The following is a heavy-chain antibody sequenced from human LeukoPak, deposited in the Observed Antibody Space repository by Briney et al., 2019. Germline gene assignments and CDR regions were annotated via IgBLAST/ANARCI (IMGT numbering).Heavy chain of an antibody. J-gene: IGHJ4*02. CDR3: AKRSSSYYFDY. CDR1: GGSISSYY. CDR2: IYHSGST. D-gene: IGHD6-6*01. V-gene: IGHV4-59*04. Sequence: SETLSLTCTVSGGSISSYYWSWIRQPPGKGLEWIGYIYHSGSTYYNPSLKSRVTISVDRSKNQFSLKLSSVTAADTAVYYCAKRSSSYYFDYWGQGTLVTVSS.